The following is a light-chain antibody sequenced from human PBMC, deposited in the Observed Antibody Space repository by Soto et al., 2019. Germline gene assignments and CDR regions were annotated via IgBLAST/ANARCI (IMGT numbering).Light chain of an antibody. V-gene: IGKV3-20*01. Sequence: EIVLTQSPGTLSLSPGERATLSCRASQSVSTRSLAWYQQKPGQAPMLLISGASSRAADIPDRFSGSGSGTDFTLTINRLEPEDFAVYYCQQYDSSPRTFGQGTKVDIK. CDR2: GAS. J-gene: IGKJ1*01. CDR3: QQYDSSPRT. CDR1: QSVSTRS.